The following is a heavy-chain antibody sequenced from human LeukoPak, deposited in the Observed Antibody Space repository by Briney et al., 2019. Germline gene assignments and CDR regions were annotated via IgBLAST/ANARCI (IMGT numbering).Heavy chain of an antibody. CDR3: TRRLDD. J-gene: IGHJ4*02. V-gene: IGHV3-7*01. Sequence: PGRSLRLSCAASGITFSNYGMHWVRQAPGKGLEWVANIKHDESEKNYLDSVKGRFTISRDNAQNSLYLQMNGLRVEDTAVYYCTRRLDDWGQGTLVTVSS. D-gene: IGHD3-16*01. CDR2: IKHDESEK. CDR1: GITFSNYG.